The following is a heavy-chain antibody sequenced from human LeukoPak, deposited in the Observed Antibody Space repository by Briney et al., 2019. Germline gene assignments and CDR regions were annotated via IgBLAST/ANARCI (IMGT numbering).Heavy chain of an antibody. CDR2: IYYSGST. CDR1: GVSISSSSYY. CDR3: ARQYGYYHFDY. V-gene: IGHV4-39*01. Sequence: PSETLSLTCTASGVSISSSSYYWGWLRQPPGKGLEWIGSIYYSGSTYYYPSLRSRVTRSVHTSKNQFSLKLSSVTAADTAVYYCARQYGYYHFDYWGQGTLVTVSS. D-gene: IGHD5-18*01. J-gene: IGHJ4*02.